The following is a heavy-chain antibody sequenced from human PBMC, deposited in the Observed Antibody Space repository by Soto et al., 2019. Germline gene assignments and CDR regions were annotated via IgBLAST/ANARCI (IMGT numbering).Heavy chain of an antibody. V-gene: IGHV1-2*04. CDR1: GYTFTGYY. D-gene: IGHD6-19*01. CDR2: INPNSGGT. J-gene: IGHJ6*02. CDR3: ARDHNLAVAGTEDYYGMDV. Sequence: ASVKVSCKASGYTFTGYYMHWVRQAPGQGLEWMGWINPNSGGTNYAQKFQGWVTMTRDTSISTAYMELSRLRSDDTAVYYCARDHNLAVAGTEDYYGMDVWGQGTTVTVSS.